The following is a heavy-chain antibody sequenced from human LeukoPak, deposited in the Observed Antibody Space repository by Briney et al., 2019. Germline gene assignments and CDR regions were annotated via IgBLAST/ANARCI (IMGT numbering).Heavy chain of an antibody. Sequence: RPSGTLSLTCTVSGGSISSYYWSWIRQPPGKGLEWIGYIYYSGSTNYNPSLKSRVTISVDTSKNQFSLKLSSVTAADTAVYYCARVAHSSGWYYFDYWGQGTLVTVSS. CDR1: GGSISSYY. CDR3: ARVAHSSGWYYFDY. CDR2: IYYSGST. V-gene: IGHV4-59*01. J-gene: IGHJ4*02. D-gene: IGHD6-19*01.